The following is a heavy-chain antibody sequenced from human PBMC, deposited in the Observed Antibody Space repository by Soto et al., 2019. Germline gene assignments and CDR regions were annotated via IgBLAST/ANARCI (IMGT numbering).Heavy chain of an antibody. J-gene: IGHJ4*02. CDR3: AKDVEKQQLDYHIDY. V-gene: IGHV1-69*13. D-gene: IGHD6-13*01. CDR1: GDTISTYA. Sequence: SVKVSCKASGDTISTYAIGWVGQAPGQGLEWRGGFIPMFGIAKNEQRFQDRVTITADESTSTVYIYLSSLRSDDTAMYYCAKDVEKQQLDYHIDYWGQGSLVTVSS. CDR2: FIPMFGIA.